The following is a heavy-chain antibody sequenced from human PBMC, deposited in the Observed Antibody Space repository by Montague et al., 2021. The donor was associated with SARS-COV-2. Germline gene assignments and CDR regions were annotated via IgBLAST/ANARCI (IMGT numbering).Heavy chain of an antibody. Sequence: SLRLSCAASGFTFSSYDMHWVRQATGKGLEWVSAIGTAGDTYYPGSVKGRFTISRENAKNSLYLQMNSPRAGDTAVYYCARGDITMVQGVITYYYYYGMDVWGQGTTVTVSS. CDR3: ARGDITMVQGVITYYYYYGMDV. V-gene: IGHV3-13*04. J-gene: IGHJ6*02. D-gene: IGHD3-10*01. CDR2: IGTAGDT. CDR1: GFTFSSYD.